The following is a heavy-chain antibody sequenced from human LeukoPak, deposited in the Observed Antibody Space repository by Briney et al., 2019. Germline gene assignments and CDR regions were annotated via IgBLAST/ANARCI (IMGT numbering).Heavy chain of an antibody. J-gene: IGHJ3*02. D-gene: IGHD2-2*01. CDR2: IRSKAYGGTT. CDR3: TRGRVPAAPPGAFDI. V-gene: IGHV3-49*04. CDR1: GFTFGDYA. Sequence: GGSLRLSCTASGFTFGDYAMSWVRQAPGKGLEWVGFIRSKAYGGTTEYAASVKGRFTISRDDSKSIAYLQMNSLKTEDTAVYYCTRGRVPAAPPGAFDIWGQGTMVTVSS.